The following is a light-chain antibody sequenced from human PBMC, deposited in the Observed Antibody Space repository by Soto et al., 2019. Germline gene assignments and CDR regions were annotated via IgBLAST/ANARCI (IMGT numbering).Light chain of an antibody. Sequence: EIVLTQSPGTLSLSPGERATLSCRASQSVSSSYLAWYQQKPGQAPRLLIYGASNRATGIPDRFSGSGSGTDFTLTISRLETEDFAIYYCQQYADAPLTFGGGTKVDIK. J-gene: IGKJ4*01. V-gene: IGKV3-20*01. CDR2: GAS. CDR1: QSVSSSY. CDR3: QQYADAPLT.